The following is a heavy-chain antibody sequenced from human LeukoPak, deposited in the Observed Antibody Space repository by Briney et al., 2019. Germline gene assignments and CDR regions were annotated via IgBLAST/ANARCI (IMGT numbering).Heavy chain of an antibody. D-gene: IGHD3-22*01. CDR3: ARGRRYYYDSSGYGFDY. Sequence: SETLSLTCAVYGGSFSGYYWSWLRQPPGKGLEWFGEINHSGSTNYNPSLKSRVTISVDTSKNQFSLKLSSVTAADTAVYYCARGRRYYYDSSGYGFDYWGQGTLVTVSS. V-gene: IGHV4-34*01. J-gene: IGHJ4*02. CDR2: INHSGST. CDR1: GGSFSGYY.